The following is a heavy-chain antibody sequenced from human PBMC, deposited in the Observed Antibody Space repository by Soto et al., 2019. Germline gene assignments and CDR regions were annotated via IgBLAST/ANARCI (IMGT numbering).Heavy chain of an antibody. CDR1: GYTFTSYD. CDR2: MNPNSGNA. J-gene: IGHJ4*02. Sequence: QAQLVQSGAEVTKPGASVKVSCKASGYTFTSYDINWVRQATGQRPEWMGWMNPNSGNAGYAEKFQGRVTMTRDTSITTAYMELSGLTSDDTAVYYCARHTATVPGDFWGQGTPVTVSS. V-gene: IGHV1-8*01. D-gene: IGHD5-18*01. CDR3: ARHTATVPGDF.